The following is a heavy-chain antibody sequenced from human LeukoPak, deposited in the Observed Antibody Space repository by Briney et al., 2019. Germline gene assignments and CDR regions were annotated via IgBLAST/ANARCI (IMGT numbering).Heavy chain of an antibody. J-gene: IGHJ4*02. D-gene: IGHD3-9*01. CDR2: ISRDGNVE. V-gene: IGHV3-48*03. CDR1: GFTFRPYE. CDR3: ARDTLNGPFVISLDY. Sequence: GVTQTLPCAASGFTFRPYEMIWLRQAPATALEGVAHISRDGNVEYYLDSARGRFTISRNNAKGLLLLQTESLSCDDTAVYCLARDTLNGPFVISLDYWGQGALVTVSS.